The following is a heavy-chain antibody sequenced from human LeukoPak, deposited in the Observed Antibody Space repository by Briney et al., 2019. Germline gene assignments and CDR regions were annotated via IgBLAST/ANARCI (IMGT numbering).Heavy chain of an antibody. CDR3: ARGGRGDETYWYFDL. Sequence: SETLSLTCTVSGGSISSYDWSWIRQRPGKGLEWVGYIYSSGSTHSNPYLRSRVTMSVAKSNNQFSLKLSSVTAADTAVYYCARGGRGDETYWYFDLWGRGTLVTVSS. J-gene: IGHJ2*01. V-gene: IGHV4-59*01. CDR1: GGSISSYD. CDR2: IYSSGST. D-gene: IGHD2-21*02.